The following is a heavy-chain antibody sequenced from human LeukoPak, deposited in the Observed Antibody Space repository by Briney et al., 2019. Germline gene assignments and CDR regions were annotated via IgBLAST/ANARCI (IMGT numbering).Heavy chain of an antibody. CDR3: AKDSSGYYYVGILDAFDI. J-gene: IGHJ3*02. CDR1: GFTFSSYA. CDR2: ISGSGGST. Sequence: GGSLRLSCAASGFTFSSYAMSWVRQAPGKGLEWVSAISGSGGSTYYADSVKGRFTISRDNSKNTLYLQMNSLGAEDTAVYYCAKDSSGYYYVGILDAFDIWGQGTMVTVSS. V-gene: IGHV3-23*01. D-gene: IGHD3-22*01.